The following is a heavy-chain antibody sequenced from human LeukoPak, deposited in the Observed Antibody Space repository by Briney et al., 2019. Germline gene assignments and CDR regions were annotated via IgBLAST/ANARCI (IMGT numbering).Heavy chain of an antibody. Sequence: PSETLSLTCTVSGGSISSYYWSWIRQPPGKGLEWIGYIYYSGSTNYNPSLKSRVTISVDTSKNQFSLKLSSVTAADTAVYYCARAPFSSSWEGWYFDLWGRGTLVTVSS. V-gene: IGHV4-59*12. J-gene: IGHJ2*01. CDR1: GGSISSYY. D-gene: IGHD6-13*01. CDR2: IYYSGST. CDR3: ARAPFSSSWEGWYFDL.